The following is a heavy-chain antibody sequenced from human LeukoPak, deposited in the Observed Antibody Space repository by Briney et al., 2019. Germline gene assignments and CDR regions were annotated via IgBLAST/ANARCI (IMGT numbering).Heavy chain of an antibody. V-gene: IGHV3-23*01. CDR3: ARGYTPFDY. J-gene: IGHJ4*02. D-gene: IGHD1-14*01. Sequence: GGSLRLSCAASGFIFGSYAMNWVRQAPGKGLEWVSILSANGGKTFYADSVKGRFTISRDNAKNSLYLQMNSLRAEDTAVYYCARGYTPFDYWGQGTLVTVSS. CDR1: GFIFGSYA. CDR2: LSANGGKT.